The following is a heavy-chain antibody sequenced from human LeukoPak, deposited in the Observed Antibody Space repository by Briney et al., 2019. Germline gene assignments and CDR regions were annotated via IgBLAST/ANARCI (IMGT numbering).Heavy chain of an antibody. J-gene: IGHJ4*02. CDR2: ISSSSSYI. CDR1: GFTFSSYS. V-gene: IGHV3-21*01. D-gene: IGHD3-10*01. CDR3: ARDGNIIRGAPSDY. Sequence: SGGSLRLSCTASGFTFSSYSMNWVRQAPGEGLEWVSSISSSSSYIYYADSVKGRFTISRDNAKNSLYLQMNSLRAEDTAVYYCARDGNIIRGAPSDYWGQGTLVTVSS.